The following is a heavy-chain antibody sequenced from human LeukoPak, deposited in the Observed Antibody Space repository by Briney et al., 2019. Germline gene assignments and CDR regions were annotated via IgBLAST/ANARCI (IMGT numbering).Heavy chain of an antibody. Sequence: GGSLRLSCAASGFTFSSYAMSWVRQAPGKGLEWVSAISGSGGSTYYADSVEGRFTISRDSSKNTLYLQMNSLRAEDTAVYYCAKWGPKWLRPYYFDYWGQGTLVTVSS. V-gene: IGHV3-23*01. J-gene: IGHJ4*02. CDR1: GFTFSSYA. CDR3: AKWGPKWLRPYYFDY. D-gene: IGHD5-12*01. CDR2: ISGSGGST.